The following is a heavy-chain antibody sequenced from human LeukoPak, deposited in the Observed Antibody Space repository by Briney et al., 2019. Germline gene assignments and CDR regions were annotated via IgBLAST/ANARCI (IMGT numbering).Heavy chain of an antibody. V-gene: IGHV1-18*01. CDR2: STPYSTNT. Sequence: ASVKVSCKASGYTFTNYGFSWVRQAPGQGLEWMGWSTPYSTNTDYALKFQDRVTMTTDTSTNTAYIELRSLRSDDTAMYFCARRGLYYYDSSGRANYHFDHWGQGTLVTVSS. CDR1: GYTFTNYG. CDR3: ARRGLYYYDSSGRANYHFDH. D-gene: IGHD3-22*01. J-gene: IGHJ4*02.